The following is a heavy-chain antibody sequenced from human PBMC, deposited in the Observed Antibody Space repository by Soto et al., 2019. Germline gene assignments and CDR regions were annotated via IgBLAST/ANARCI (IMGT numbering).Heavy chain of an antibody. D-gene: IGHD1-26*01. J-gene: IGHJ5*01. V-gene: IGHV3-23*01. CDR2: IRPGGDST. Sequence: LRLSCAASGFRFRTRAMSWVRQAPGKGLEWVASIRPGGDSTYYADSVKGRFAVSRDNSNVTLYLQMDSLKVEDTAIYYCTTHEEGAPWAGGFDSWGQGTLVTVSS. CDR1: GFRFRTRA. CDR3: TTHEEGAPWAGGFDS.